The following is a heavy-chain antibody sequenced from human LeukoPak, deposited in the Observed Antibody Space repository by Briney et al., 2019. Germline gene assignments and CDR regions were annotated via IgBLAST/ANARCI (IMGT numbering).Heavy chain of an antibody. V-gene: IGHV3-30*04. CDR3: TRLAGGDAFDI. D-gene: IGHD2-15*01. CDR2: IASDGNNE. CDR1: GFTFSSYA. J-gene: IGHJ3*02. Sequence: GGSLRLSCAASGFTFSSYAMHWVRQAPGKGLEWVAVIASDGNNEYYADSVRGRFTISRDNSKNTLYLQINSLRAEDTAVYYCTRLAGGDAFDIWGPGTMVTVSS.